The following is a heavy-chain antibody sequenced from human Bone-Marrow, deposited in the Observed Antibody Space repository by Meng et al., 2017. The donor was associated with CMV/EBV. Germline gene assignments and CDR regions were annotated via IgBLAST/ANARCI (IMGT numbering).Heavy chain of an antibody. CDR3: ARGDYGSGRPLDY. Sequence: KASGGTFSRDTISWVRQAPGQGLEWMGRIIPILGIANYAQKFQGRVTITADKSTSTAYMELSSLRSEDTAVYYCARGDYGSGRPLDYWGQGTLVTVSS. V-gene: IGHV1-69*02. CDR2: IIPILGIA. CDR1: GGTFSRDT. J-gene: IGHJ4*02. D-gene: IGHD3-10*01.